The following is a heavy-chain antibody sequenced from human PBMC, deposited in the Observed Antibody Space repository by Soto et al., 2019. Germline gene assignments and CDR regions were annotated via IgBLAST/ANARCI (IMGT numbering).Heavy chain of an antibody. CDR3: AKDPRHSPSRHFLLL. Sequence: LQLSCAASGFTFSSYAISWVRQAPGKGLEWVSAISGSGGSTYYADSVKGRFTISRDNPKNTLYLQMNSLRAEDTAVYYCAKDPRHSPSRHFLLLWGQGTLVTVAS. CDR1: GFTFSSYA. CDR2: ISGSGGST. J-gene: IGHJ1*01. D-gene: IGHD2-15*01. V-gene: IGHV3-23*01.